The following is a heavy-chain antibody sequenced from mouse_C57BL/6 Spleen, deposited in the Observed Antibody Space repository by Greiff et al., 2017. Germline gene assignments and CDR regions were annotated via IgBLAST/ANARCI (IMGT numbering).Heavy chain of an antibody. Sequence: VQLQQSGAELVKPGASVKMSCKASGYTFTSYWITWVKQRPGQGLEWIGDIYPGSGSTNYNEKFKSKATLTVDTSSSTAYMQLSSLTSEDSAVYYCAREGGYYGNYFDYWGQGTTLTVSS. CDR3: AREGGYYGNYFDY. CDR1: GYTFTSYW. J-gene: IGHJ2*01. CDR2: IYPGSGST. V-gene: IGHV1-55*01. D-gene: IGHD2-1*01.